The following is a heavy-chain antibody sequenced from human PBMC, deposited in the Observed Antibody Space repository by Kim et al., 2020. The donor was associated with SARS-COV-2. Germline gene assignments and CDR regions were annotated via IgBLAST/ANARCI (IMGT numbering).Heavy chain of an antibody. CDR2: IKQDGSEK. CDR1: GFTFSSYW. V-gene: IGHV3-7*01. D-gene: IGHD5-18*01. J-gene: IGHJ4*02. CDR3: ARVRDVDTAMVTFFDY. Sequence: GGSLRLSCAASGFTFSSYWMSWVRQAPGKGLEWVANIKQDGSEKYYVDSVKGRFTISRDNAKNSLYLQMNSLRAEDAAVYYCARVRDVDTAMVTFFDYWGQGTLVTVSS.